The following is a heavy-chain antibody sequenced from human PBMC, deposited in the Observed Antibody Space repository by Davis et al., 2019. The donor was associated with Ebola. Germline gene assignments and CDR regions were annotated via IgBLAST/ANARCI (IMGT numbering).Heavy chain of an antibody. V-gene: IGHV4-39*07. D-gene: IGHD6-13*01. CDR2: IYYSGST. J-gene: IGHJ6*02. CDR3: ARGTYSSSWYKYYYYYGMDV. Sequence: PSETLSLTCTVSGGSISSSSYYWGWIRQPPGKGLEWIGSIYYSGSTYYNPSLKSRVTISVDTSKNQFSLKLSSVTAADTAVYYCARGTYSSSWYKYYYYYGMDVWGQGTTVTVSS. CDR1: GGSISSSSYY.